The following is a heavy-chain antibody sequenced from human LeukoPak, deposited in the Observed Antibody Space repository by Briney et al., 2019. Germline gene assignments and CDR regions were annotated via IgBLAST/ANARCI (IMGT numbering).Heavy chain of an antibody. CDR1: GFTFSSYA. Sequence: GGSLRLSCAASGFTFSSYAMSWVRQAPGKGLEWVSAISSSGGSTYYAESVKGRFTISRDNSKNTLYLKMNRLRAEDTAVSYCAKRWGGYCSSTSCYPPYYMDVWGKGTTVTVSS. D-gene: IGHD2-2*01. CDR2: ISSSGGST. CDR3: AKRWGGYCSSTSCYPPYYMDV. V-gene: IGHV3-23*01. J-gene: IGHJ6*03.